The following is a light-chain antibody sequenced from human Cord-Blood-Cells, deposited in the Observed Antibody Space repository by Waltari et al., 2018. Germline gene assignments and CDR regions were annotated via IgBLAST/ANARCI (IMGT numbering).Light chain of an antibody. J-gene: IGLJ2*01. CDR1: SSTIGSNN. Sequence: QSVLTQPPSASGTPGQRVTISCSGCSSTIGSNNGYCYQQIPGTAPKLLIYRNNQRPSGVPDRLSGTTSGTSAYLAIRGIRSEEEADYYCAAWDDSLSGVVFGGGTKLTGL. CDR2: RNN. V-gene: IGLV1-47*01. CDR3: AAWDDSLSGVV.